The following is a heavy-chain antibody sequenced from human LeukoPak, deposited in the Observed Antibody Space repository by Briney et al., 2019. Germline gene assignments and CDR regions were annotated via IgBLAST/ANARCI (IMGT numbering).Heavy chain of an antibody. D-gene: IGHD3-16*02. CDR2: ISDGGTT. V-gene: IGHV4-34*01. CDR3: ARQGTLRPGNYPSQPNLFDP. CDR1: GGSISNYY. J-gene: IGHJ5*02. Sequence: NPSETLSLTCTVSGGSISNYYWSWVRQPPGKGLEWVGDISDGGTTSYNPSLKSRVAISLDTSKIQFSLKLSSVTAADTAVYYCARQGTLRPGNYPSQPNLFDPWGQGTLVTVSS.